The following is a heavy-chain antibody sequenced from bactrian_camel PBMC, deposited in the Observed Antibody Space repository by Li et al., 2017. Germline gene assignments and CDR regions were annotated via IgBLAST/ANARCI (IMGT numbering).Heavy chain of an antibody. J-gene: IGHJ4*01. Sequence: HVQLVESGGGSVQTGGSLRLSCAPSGLSVGDFSMAWFRQSPGKEREGVAAIRRDDLTAYADSVKGRFTISKDNRRNIMYLQMNNLKPEDSAMYFCRVLRRPGGCGSWPLGNYYAGQGTQVTVS. CDR2: IRRDDLT. CDR1: GLSVGDFS. V-gene: IGHV3S55*01. D-gene: IGHD2*01.